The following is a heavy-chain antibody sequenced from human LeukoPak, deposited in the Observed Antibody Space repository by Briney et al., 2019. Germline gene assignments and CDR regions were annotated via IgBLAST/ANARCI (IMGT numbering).Heavy chain of an antibody. Sequence: GGSLRLSCAASGFTFSSYAMSWVRQAPGKGLEWVSAISGSGGSTYYADSVKGRFTISRDNSKNTLYLRMNSLRAEDTAVYYCAKAYSGYDLDYYYYYMDVWGKGTTVTVSS. J-gene: IGHJ6*03. V-gene: IGHV3-23*01. CDR2: ISGSGGST. CDR1: GFTFSSYA. D-gene: IGHD5-12*01. CDR3: AKAYSGYDLDYYYYYMDV.